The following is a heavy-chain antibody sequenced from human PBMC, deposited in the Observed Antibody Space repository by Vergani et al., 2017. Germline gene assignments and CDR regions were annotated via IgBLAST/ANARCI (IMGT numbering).Heavy chain of an antibody. CDR2: IYSGGST. Sequence: EVQLVESGGGLVQPGRSLRLSCAASGFTFDDYAMHWVRQAPGKGLEWVSVIYSGGSTYYADSVKGRFTISRDNSKNTLYLQMNSLRAEDTAVYYCARDGSGSLPAAIEALGGMDVWGQGTTVTVSS. CDR1: GFTFDDYA. D-gene: IGHD2-2*01. CDR3: ARDGSGSLPAAIEALGGMDV. V-gene: IGHV3-66*01. J-gene: IGHJ6*02.